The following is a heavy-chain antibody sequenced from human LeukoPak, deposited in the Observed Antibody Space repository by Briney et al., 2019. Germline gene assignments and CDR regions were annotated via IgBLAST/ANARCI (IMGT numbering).Heavy chain of an antibody. Sequence: PSETLSLTCTVSGGSISTYYWSWIRQPPGKGLEWLGYIYYSRSTIYNPSLKSRVTISVDTSKNQFSLNLTSVTAADTAVYYCARDMGCSGGSCFSHWFDPWGQGTLVTVSS. J-gene: IGHJ5*02. D-gene: IGHD2-15*01. V-gene: IGHV4-59*01. CDR2: IYYSRST. CDR1: GGSISTYY. CDR3: ARDMGCSGGSCFSHWFDP.